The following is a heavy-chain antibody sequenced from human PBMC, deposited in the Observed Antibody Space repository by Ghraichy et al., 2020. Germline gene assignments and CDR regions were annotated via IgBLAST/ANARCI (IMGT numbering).Heavy chain of an antibody. Sequence: GGSPRLSCKGSGYSFTTYWIGWVRQMPGKGLEWMGIIYAGDSDTRYSPSFQGQISISVDKSISTAYLQWSSLKVSDTAMYYCARIPFSSSWCFDYWGQGTLVTVSS. D-gene: IGHD6-13*01. V-gene: IGHV5-51*01. CDR2: IYAGDSDT. J-gene: IGHJ4*02. CDR1: GYSFTTYW. CDR3: ARIPFSSSWCFDY.